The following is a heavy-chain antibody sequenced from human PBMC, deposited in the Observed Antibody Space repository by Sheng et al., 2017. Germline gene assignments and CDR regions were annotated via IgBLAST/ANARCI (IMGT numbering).Heavy chain of an antibody. V-gene: IGHV3-7*01. Sequence: EVQLVESGGGLVQPGGSLRLSCAASGITFSGYLLNWVRQSPGKGLEWVANIEPDGSEKYYVDSVKGRFTISRDNARNSLXLQMNNLRVEDTAVYYCARDRWNDYWGQG. CDR1: GITFSGYL. D-gene: IGHD1-1*01. J-gene: IGHJ4*02. CDR2: IEPDGSEK. CDR3: ARDRWNDY.